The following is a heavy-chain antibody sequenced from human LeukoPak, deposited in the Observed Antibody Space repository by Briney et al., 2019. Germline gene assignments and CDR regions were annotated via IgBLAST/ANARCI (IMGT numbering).Heavy chain of an antibody. CDR2: ISAYNGNT. Sequence: GASVKVSCKTSGYSFSTYYVHWVRQAPGQGLEWMGWISAYNGNTNYAQKLQGRVTMTTDTSTSTAYMELRSLRSDDTAVYYCARDRGYYDYVWGSYRPIDYWGQGTLVTVSS. D-gene: IGHD3-16*02. CDR3: ARDRGYYDYVWGSYRPIDY. V-gene: IGHV1-18*04. CDR1: GYSFSTYY. J-gene: IGHJ4*02.